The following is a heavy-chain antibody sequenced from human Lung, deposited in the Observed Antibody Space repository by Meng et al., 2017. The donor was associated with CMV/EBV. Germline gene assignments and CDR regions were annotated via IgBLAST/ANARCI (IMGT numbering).Heavy chain of an antibody. CDR2: IYYSGST. CDR1: VGSISSGSYY. Sequence: LPLHGSGPGLVKPSETLSLTCTVSVGSISSGSYYWGWIRQPPGKGLEWIGSIYYSGSTYYNPSLKSRVTISVDTSKNQFSLKLSSVTAADTAVYYCASPLGILGIVDLWGRGTLVTVSS. J-gene: IGHJ2*01. V-gene: IGHV4-39*01. D-gene: IGHD7-27*01. CDR3: ASPLGILGIVDL.